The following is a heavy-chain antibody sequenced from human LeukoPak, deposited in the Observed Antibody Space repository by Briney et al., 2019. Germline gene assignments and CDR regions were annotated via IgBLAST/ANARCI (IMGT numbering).Heavy chain of an antibody. D-gene: IGHD3-22*01. J-gene: IGHJ4*02. CDR2: INQDGTEK. CDR3: AREMDYYDSRPIDY. CDR1: GFTFSSYG. Sequence: GGSLRLSCAASGFTFSSYGMHWVRQAPGKGLEWVANINQDGTEKYYVESVKGRFTISRDSAKNSLYLQMNSLRAEDTAVYYCAREMDYYDSRPIDYWGQGTLVTVSS. V-gene: IGHV3-7*01.